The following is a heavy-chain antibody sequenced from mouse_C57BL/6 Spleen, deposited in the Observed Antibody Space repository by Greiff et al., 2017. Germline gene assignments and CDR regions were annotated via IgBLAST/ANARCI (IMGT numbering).Heavy chain of an antibody. J-gene: IGHJ3*01. D-gene: IGHD1-1*01. V-gene: IGHV1-82*01. Sequence: QVQLQQSGPELVKPGASVKISCKASGYAFSRSCMNWVKQRPGTGLEWIGRIYPGGGDTNYNGKFKGKATLTADKSSSTAYMQLSSLTSADSAVYFCARGITTVVARGFAYWGQGTLVTVSA. CDR3: ARGITTVVARGFAY. CDR2: IYPGGGDT. CDR1: GYAFSRSC.